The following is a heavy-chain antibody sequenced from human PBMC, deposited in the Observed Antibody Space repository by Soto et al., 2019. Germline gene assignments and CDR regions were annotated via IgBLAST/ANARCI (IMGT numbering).Heavy chain of an antibody. CDR3: ARTKYYYDSSGRGNDASDI. CDR2: IIPIFGTA. D-gene: IGHD3-22*01. V-gene: IGHV1-69*13. Sequence: ASVKVSCKASGGTFSSYAISWVRQAPGQGLEWMGGIIPIFGTANYAQKFQGRVTITADESTSTAYMELSSLRSEDTAVYYCARTKYYYDSSGRGNDASDIWCQGTMVTV. J-gene: IGHJ3*02. CDR1: GGTFSSYA.